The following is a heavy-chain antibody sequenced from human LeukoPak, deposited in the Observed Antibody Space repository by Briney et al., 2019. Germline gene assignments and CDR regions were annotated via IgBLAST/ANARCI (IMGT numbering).Heavy chain of an antibody. J-gene: IGHJ3*02. V-gene: IGHV4-61*03. D-gene: IGHD6-13*01. Sequence: SETLSLTCTVSGGSISSGGYYWSWIRQPPGKGLEWIGYIYSSGITNYNPSLKSRVTISVDTSKNHFSLKLSSVTAADTAVYYCARDYSSSWYPGAFDIWGQGTMVTVSS. CDR3: ARDYSSSWYPGAFDI. CDR2: IYSSGIT. CDR1: GGSISSGGYY.